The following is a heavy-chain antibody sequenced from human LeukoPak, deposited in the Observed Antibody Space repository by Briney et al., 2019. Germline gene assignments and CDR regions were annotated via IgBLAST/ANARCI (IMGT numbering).Heavy chain of an antibody. CDR1: GGPISSYY. V-gene: IGHV4-59*01. D-gene: IGHD3-3*01. CDR3: ARDGAYDFWSGYHPGYFDY. CDR2: IYYSGSI. J-gene: IGHJ4*02. Sequence: PSETLSLTCTVPGGPISSYYWSWIRQPPGKGLEWIGYIYYSGSITYNPSLKSRVTISVDTSKNQFSLKLSSVTAADTAVYYCARDGAYDFWSGYHPGYFDYWGQGTLVTVSS.